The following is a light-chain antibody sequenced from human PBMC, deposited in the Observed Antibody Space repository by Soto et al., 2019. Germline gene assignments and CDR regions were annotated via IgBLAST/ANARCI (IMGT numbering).Light chain of an antibody. Sequence: EIVLTQSPAILSVSLGERATLSCLASQSISDNLAWYQQRSGQAPRLLIYGASTRATGVPARFSGSGSGTEFTLTISSLQSDDFAIYYCQQYKSWPPLTFGGGTKVE. V-gene: IGKV3-15*01. CDR3: QQYKSWPPLT. CDR1: QSISDN. CDR2: GAS. J-gene: IGKJ4*01.